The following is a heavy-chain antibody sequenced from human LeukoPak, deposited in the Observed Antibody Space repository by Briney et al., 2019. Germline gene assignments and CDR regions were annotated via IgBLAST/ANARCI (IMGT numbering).Heavy chain of an antibody. Sequence: PGGSLRLSCAASGFTFSSYGMHWVRQAPGKGLEWVAVISYDGSNKYYADSVKGRFTISRDNSKNTLYLQMNSLRDEDTAVYYCARPSRSTGPAYWGQGTLVTVSS. CDR3: ARPSRSTGPAY. V-gene: IGHV3-30*03. J-gene: IGHJ4*02. CDR1: GFTFSSYG. D-gene: IGHD2-2*01. CDR2: ISYDGSNK.